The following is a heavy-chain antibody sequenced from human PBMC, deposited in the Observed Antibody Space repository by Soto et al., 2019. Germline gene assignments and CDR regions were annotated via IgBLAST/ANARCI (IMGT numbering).Heavy chain of an antibody. V-gene: IGHV3-33*01. CDR2: IWYDGSHK. CDR1: GFTFSSYG. Sequence: GSLRLSCAASGFTFSSYGMHWVRQAPGKGLEWVAVIWYDGSHKYYADSVKGRFTISRDNSKKTLYLQMNSLRAEDTAVYHCARDSFWSGYSYDYWGQGTLVTVSS. D-gene: IGHD3-3*01. CDR3: ARDSFWSGYSYDY. J-gene: IGHJ4*02.